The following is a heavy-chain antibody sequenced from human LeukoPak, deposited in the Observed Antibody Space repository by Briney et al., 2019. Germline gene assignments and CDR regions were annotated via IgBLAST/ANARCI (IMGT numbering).Heavy chain of an antibody. CDR3: ARGYSSSWYLNWFDP. J-gene: IGHJ5*02. CDR1: GGSISSRSYY. CDR2: IYTTGST. V-gene: IGHV4-61*02. D-gene: IGHD6-13*01. Sequence: SQTLSLTCTVSGGSISSRSYYCTWIRQPAGKGLEWIGRIYTTGSTNYNPSLKSRVTISVDTSKNQFSLKLTSVTAADTAVYYCARGYSSSWYLNWFDPWGQGTLVTVSS.